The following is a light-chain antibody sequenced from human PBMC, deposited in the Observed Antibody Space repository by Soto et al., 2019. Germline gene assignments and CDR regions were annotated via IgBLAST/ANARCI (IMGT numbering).Light chain of an antibody. CDR1: SSDVGGYKY. CDR2: EVS. V-gene: IGLV2-23*02. CDR3: CSYAGGGTYV. J-gene: IGLJ1*01. Sequence: QSALTQPASVSGSPGQSITISCTGTSSDVGGYKYVSWYQLHPGKAPKLMIYEVSNRPSGISNRFSASKSGNAASLTISGLQAEDEADYHCCSYAGGGTYVFGTGTKVTVL.